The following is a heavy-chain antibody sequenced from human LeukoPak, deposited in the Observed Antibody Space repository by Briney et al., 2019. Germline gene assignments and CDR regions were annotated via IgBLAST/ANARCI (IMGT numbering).Heavy chain of an antibody. CDR3: ARGLELTAVSNTDFDY. CDR2: INPNSGGT. CDR1: GYTFTGYY. J-gene: IGHJ4*02. D-gene: IGHD1-26*01. V-gene: IGHV1-2*06. Sequence: ASVKVSCKASGYTFTGYYMHWVRQAPGQGLEWMGRINPNSGGTNYAQKFQGRVTMTRDTSISTAYMELSRLRSDDTAVYYCARGLELTAVSNTDFDYWGQGTLVTVSS.